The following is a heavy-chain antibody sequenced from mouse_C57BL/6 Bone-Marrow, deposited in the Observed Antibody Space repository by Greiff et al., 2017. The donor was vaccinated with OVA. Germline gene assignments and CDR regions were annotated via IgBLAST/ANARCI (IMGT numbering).Heavy chain of an antibody. CDR2: ISDGGSYT. J-gene: IGHJ3*01. CDR3: ARGAY. CDR1: GFTFSSYA. Sequence: EVHLVESGGGLVKPGGSLKLSCAASGFTFSSYAMSWVRQTPEKRLEWVATISDGGSYTYYPDNVKGRFTISRDNAKNNLYLQMSHLKSEDTAMYYCARGAYWGQGTLVTVSA. V-gene: IGHV5-4*01.